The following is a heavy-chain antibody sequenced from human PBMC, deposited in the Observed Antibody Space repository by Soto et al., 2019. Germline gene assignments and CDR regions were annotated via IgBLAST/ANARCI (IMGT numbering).Heavy chain of an antibody. CDR2: FRTGGDDATT. Sequence: GGSLRLSCAASGFTFSSYSMSWVRQAPGKGLEWVSGFRTGGDDATTYYADSVKGRFTISRDNSKNMLFLQMNSLRAEDTAIYYCAKKAKSRPGSQYFDNWGQGNLVTVSS. CDR3: AKKAKSRPGSQYFDN. V-gene: IGHV3-23*01. J-gene: IGHJ4*02. D-gene: IGHD3-10*01. CDR1: GFTFSSYS.